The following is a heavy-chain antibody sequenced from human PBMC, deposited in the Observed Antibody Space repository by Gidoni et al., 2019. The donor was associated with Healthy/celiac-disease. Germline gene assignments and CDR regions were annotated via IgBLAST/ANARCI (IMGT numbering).Heavy chain of an antibody. Sequence: QVQLQESGPGLVKPSQTLSLTCTVSGGPISSGGYYWSWIRQHPGKGLEWIGYIYYSGSTYYNPSLKSRVTISVDTSKNQFSLKLSSVTAADTAVYYCAHTALSYYDSSGYYFDYWGQGTLVTVSS. CDR1: GGPISSGGYY. J-gene: IGHJ4*02. CDR2: IYYSGST. D-gene: IGHD3-22*01. V-gene: IGHV4-31*03. CDR3: AHTALSYYDSSGYYFDY.